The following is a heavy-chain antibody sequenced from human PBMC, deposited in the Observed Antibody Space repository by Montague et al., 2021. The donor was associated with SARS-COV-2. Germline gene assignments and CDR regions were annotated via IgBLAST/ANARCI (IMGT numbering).Heavy chain of an antibody. CDR1: GFTFSNYV. V-gene: IGHV3-30*03. D-gene: IGHD6-13*01. CDR2: ISTDGSVY. J-gene: IGHJ4*02. CDR3: ARGTVGAAGFDY. Sequence: SLRLSCAASGFTFSNYVMHWVRQAPGKGLEWVAVISTDGSVYDYLDSVKGRFTISRDNPKKTLYLQMNSLRAEDTAVYYCARGTVGAAGFDYSGQGTLVTVSS.